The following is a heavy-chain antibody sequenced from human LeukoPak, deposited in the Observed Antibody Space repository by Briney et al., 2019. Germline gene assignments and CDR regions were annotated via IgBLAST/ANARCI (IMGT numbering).Heavy chain of an antibody. J-gene: IGHJ4*02. CDR3: AKMRQWLVDFDY. V-gene: IGHV3-33*05. Sequence: GGFLRLSCAASGFSFSTYGMFWVRQAPGKGLEWVGVISYDGSNQYYADSVKGRFTISRDNSKNTLYLQMNSLRAEDTAVYYCAKMRQWLVDFDYWGQGTLVTVSS. CDR1: GFSFSTYG. D-gene: IGHD6-19*01. CDR2: ISYDGSNQ.